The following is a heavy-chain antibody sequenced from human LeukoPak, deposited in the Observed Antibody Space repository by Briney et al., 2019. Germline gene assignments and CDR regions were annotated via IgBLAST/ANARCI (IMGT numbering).Heavy chain of an antibody. J-gene: IGHJ6*03. CDR1: GFTFSIDG. Sequence: GGSLRLSCAASGFTFSIDGKSWVRQAPGKGLEWVASISSRSSYIYYTDSVKGRFTISRDNAKNSLYLQLYSLRVDDTAVYYCARGTHGDHRVCYSHMDVWGKGTTITVSS. CDR2: ISSRSSYI. CDR3: ARGTHGDHRVCYSHMDV. V-gene: IGHV3-21*06. D-gene: IGHD4-17*01.